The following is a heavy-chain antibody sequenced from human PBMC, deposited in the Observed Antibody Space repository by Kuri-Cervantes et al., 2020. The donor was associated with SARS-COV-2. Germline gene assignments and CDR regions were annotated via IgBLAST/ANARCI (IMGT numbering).Heavy chain of an antibody. CDR1: GFTFSSYA. CDR2: IYSGGST. Sequence: GGSLRLSCAASGFTFSSYAMHWVRQAPGKGLEWVAVIYSGGSTYYADSVKGRFTISRDNSKNTLYLQMNSLRAEDTAVYYCARALGDSGSYHIQHWGQGTLVTVSS. CDR3: ARALGDSGSYHIQH. D-gene: IGHD1-26*01. V-gene: IGHV3-NL1*01. J-gene: IGHJ1*01.